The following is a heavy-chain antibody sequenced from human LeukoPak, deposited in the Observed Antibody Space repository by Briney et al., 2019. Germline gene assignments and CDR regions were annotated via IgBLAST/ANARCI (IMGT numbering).Heavy chain of an antibody. CDR3: ARAHAGYCSGGSCLQNDY. Sequence: GASVKVSCKASGYTFTSYGISWVRQAPGQGLEWMGWISAYNGNTNYAQKLQGRVTMTTDTSTSTAYMELRSLRSDDTAVYYCARAHAGYCSGGSCLQNDYWGQGTLVTVSS. CDR2: ISAYNGNT. D-gene: IGHD2-15*01. J-gene: IGHJ4*02. CDR1: GYTFTSYG. V-gene: IGHV1-18*04.